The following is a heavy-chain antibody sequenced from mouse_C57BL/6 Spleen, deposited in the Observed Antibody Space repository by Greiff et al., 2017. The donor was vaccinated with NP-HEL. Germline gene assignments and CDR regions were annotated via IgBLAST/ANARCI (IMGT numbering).Heavy chain of an antibody. J-gene: IGHJ2*01. V-gene: IGHV1-82*01. D-gene: IGHD1-1*01. CDR1: GYAFSSSW. CDR2: IYPGDGDT. Sequence: VQLQQSGPELVKPGASVKISCKASGYAFSSSWMNWVKQRPGKGLEWIGRIYPGDGDTNYNGRFKGKATLAEDKSSSTAYMQLSSLTSEDSAVYFCARNSSGSSYEYWGQGTTLTVSS. CDR3: ARNSSGSSYEY.